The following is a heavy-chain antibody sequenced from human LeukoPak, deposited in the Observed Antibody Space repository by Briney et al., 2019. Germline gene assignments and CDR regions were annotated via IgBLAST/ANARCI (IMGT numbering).Heavy chain of an antibody. CDR3: ASSLYKGSPGRAFDY. CDR1: GGTFSSYA. J-gene: IGHJ4*02. V-gene: IGHV1-69*05. Sequence: SVKVSCKASGGTFSSYAISWVRQAPGQGLEWMGRIIPIFGTANYAQKFQGRVTITTDESTSTAYMELSSLRSEDTAVYYCASSLYKGSPGRAFDYWGQGTLVTVSS. D-gene: IGHD1-14*01. CDR2: IIPIFGTA.